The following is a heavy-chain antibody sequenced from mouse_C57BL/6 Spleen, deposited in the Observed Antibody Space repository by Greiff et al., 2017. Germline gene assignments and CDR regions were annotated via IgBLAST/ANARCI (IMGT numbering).Heavy chain of an antibody. J-gene: IGHJ3*01. V-gene: IGHV1-82*01. CDR3: ASLYGNYVAWFAY. Sequence: VRLQRSGPELVKPGASGRISCKASGYAFSSSWRNGLKQRPGRGLEWIGRIYPGDGDTNYNGKFKGKATLTADKSSSTAYMQLSSLTSEDSAVYFCASLYGNYVAWFAYWGQGTLVTVSA. CDR2: IYPGDGDT. CDR1: GYAFSSSW. D-gene: IGHD2-1*01.